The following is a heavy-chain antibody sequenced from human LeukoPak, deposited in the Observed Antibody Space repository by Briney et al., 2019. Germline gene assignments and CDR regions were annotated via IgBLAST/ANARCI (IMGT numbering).Heavy chain of an antibody. D-gene: IGHD2-15*01. J-gene: IGHJ4*02. CDR1: GFSFSTTW. V-gene: IGHV3-74*01. CDR3: TKDAGYASDY. CDR2: IYSDSSRT. Sequence: GGSLTLSCAASGFSFSTTWMHWVRQAPGKGLEWVALIYSDSSRTTYADSLKGRFTISRDNAKNTVYLQMSSLRVEDTAVYFCTKDAGYASDYWGKGILVPVSS.